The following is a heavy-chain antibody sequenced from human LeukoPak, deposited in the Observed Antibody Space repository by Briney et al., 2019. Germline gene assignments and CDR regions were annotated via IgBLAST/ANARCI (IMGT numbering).Heavy chain of an antibody. Sequence: SETLFLTCAGNGGSLSGYYWTWIRQSQGKGLDWIGEINYSGNTNYNRSLKSRVTISADPSKNQFSLSLTSVTAADTAVYYCARRGTAYCRGGNCYSDKYFDYWGQGTQVTVSS. CDR2: INYSGNT. J-gene: IGHJ4*02. CDR3: ARRGTAYCRGGNCYSDKYFDY. V-gene: IGHV4-34*01. CDR1: GGSLSGYY. D-gene: IGHD2-15*01.